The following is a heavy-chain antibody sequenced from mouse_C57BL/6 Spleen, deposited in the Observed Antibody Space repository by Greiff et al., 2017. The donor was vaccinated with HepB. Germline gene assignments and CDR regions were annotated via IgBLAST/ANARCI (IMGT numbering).Heavy chain of an antibody. V-gene: IGHV1-15*01. J-gene: IGHJ4*01. CDR1: GYTFTDYE. CDR2: IDPETGGT. D-gene: IGHD2-1*01. CDR3: TRIYYGNYDYAMDY. Sequence: VKLQESGAELVRPGASVTLSCKASGYTFTDYEMHWVKQTPVHGLEWIGAIDPETGGTAYNQKFKGKAILTADKSSSTAYMELRSLTSEDSAVYYCTRIYYGNYDYAMDYWGQGTSVTVSS.